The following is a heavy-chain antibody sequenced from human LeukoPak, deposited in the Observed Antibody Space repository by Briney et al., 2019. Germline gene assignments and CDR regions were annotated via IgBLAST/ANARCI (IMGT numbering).Heavy chain of an antibody. J-gene: IGHJ6*02. Sequence: SGTLSLTCDVSGASISSNNWWSWVRQPPGKGLEWIGYIYYSGSTNYNPSLKSRVTISVDTSKNQFSLKLSSVTAADTAVYYCARGDYPGGYYYYGMDVWGQGTTVTVSS. V-gene: IGHV4-4*02. CDR1: GASISSNNW. CDR3: ARGDYPGGYYYYGMDV. CDR2: IYYSGST. D-gene: IGHD4-17*01.